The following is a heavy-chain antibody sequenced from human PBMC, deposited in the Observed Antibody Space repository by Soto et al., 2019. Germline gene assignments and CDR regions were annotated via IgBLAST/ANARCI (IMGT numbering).Heavy chain of an antibody. CDR3: ARSIVVVTALDY. D-gene: IGHD2-21*02. CDR2: INAGNGNT. J-gene: IGHJ4*02. Sequence: HWVRQAPGQRLEWMGWINAGNGNTKYSQKFQGRVTITRDTSASTAYMELSSLRSEDTAVYYCARSIVVVTALDYWGQGTLVTVSS. V-gene: IGHV1-3*01.